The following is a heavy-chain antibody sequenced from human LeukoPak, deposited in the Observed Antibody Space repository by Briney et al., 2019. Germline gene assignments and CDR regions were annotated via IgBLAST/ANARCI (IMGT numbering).Heavy chain of an antibody. CDR2: INTNTGNP. V-gene: IGHV7-4-1*02. Sequence: ASVKVSCKASGHTFTTYAMNWVRQAPGQGLEWMGWINTNTGNPTYAQGFTGRFVFSLDTSVSTAYLQISSLKAEDTAVYYCARAGAPYFYYYMDVWGKGTTVTVSS. J-gene: IGHJ6*03. D-gene: IGHD4-17*01. CDR1: GHTFTTYA. CDR3: ARAGAPYFYYYMDV.